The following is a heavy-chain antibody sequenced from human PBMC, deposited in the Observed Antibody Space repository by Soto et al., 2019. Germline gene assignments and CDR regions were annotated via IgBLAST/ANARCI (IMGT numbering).Heavy chain of an antibody. CDR3: ARGGSLNWYFDL. D-gene: IGHD1-26*01. Sequence: VGSLRLSCAASGFTFSSYWMHWVRQAPGKGLVWVSRINSDGSSTSYADSVKGRFTISRDNAKNTLYLQMNSLRAEDTAVYYCARGGSLNWYFDLWGRGTLVTVSS. CDR1: GFTFSSYW. J-gene: IGHJ2*01. CDR2: INSDGSST. V-gene: IGHV3-74*01.